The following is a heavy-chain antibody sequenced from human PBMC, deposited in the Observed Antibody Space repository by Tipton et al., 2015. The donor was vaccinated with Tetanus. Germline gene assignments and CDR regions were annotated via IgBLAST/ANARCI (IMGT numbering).Heavy chain of an antibody. V-gene: IGHV4-34*01. CDR3: ARPTLRLVIDS. Sequence: TLSLTCAVSGGSFSDFYWSWIRQVPGQGLVWIGEINHSGTANKNPSLKSRVTMSVDTSNKQFSLRLDSVTAADTAVYYCARPTLRLVIDSWGQGTLVTVSS. J-gene: IGHJ4*02. CDR2: INHSGTA. CDR1: GGSFSDFY. D-gene: IGHD6-6*01.